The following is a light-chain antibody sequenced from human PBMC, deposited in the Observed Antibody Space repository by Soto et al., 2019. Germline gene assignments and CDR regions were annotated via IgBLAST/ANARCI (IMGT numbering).Light chain of an antibody. CDR2: GAS. Sequence: EIVMTQSPATLSVSPGERATLSCRASQSVSSSYLAWYQQKPGQAPRLLIYGASSRATGIPDRFSGSGSGTDFTLTISSLEPEDLAVYYCQQRGNRPPWTFGQGTKVDIK. CDR1: QSVSSSY. CDR3: QQRGNRPPWT. J-gene: IGKJ1*01. V-gene: IGKV3D-20*02.